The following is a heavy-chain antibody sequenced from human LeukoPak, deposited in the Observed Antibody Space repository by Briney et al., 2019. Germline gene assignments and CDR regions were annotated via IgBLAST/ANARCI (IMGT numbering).Heavy chain of an antibody. CDR2: ICTAGDT. CDR1: GFTFSSYD. CDR3: ARLAAAGGLDY. Sequence: GGSLRLSCAASGFTFSSYDMHWVRQAPGKGLEWVSAICTAGDTYYPDSVKGRFTLSRENAKNSLFLQMNSLRAGDTAVYYCARLAAAGGLDYWGRGALVTVSA. V-gene: IGHV3-13*04. J-gene: IGHJ4*02. D-gene: IGHD6-13*01.